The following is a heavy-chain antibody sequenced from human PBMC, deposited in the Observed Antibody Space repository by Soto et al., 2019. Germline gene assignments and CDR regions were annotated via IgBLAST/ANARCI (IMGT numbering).Heavy chain of an antibody. V-gene: IGHV3-9*01. CDR1: GFSFDRYS. CDR3: AKDRYDLSWYEVALDF. J-gene: IGHJ4*01. Sequence: PGGSLRLSCAASGFSFDRYSMHWVRQVPWRGLEWVAGLNWRGDNVAYVDSVKGRFTISRDNAKQSLFLQMDSLRPEDTAHYYCAKDRYDLSWYEVALDFSGHGIPVTLSS. CDR2: LNWRGDNV. D-gene: IGHD5-12*01.